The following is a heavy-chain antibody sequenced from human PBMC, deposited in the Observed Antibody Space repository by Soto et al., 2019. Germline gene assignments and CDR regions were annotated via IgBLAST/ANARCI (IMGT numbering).Heavy chain of an antibody. CDR1: GFNVSSTS. CDR2: IYSGAGT. Sequence: VQLVESGGGLVQPGGSLRLSCAASGFNVSSTSMSWVRQAPGKGLEWVSVIYSGAGTHYAGSVKGRFTISRDTSKNTLYLQMNSLRVEETAVYYCARDGSGSSTSFAYWGQGTLVTVSS. V-gene: IGHV3-66*01. CDR3: ARDGSGSSTSFAY. D-gene: IGHD2-2*01. J-gene: IGHJ4*02.